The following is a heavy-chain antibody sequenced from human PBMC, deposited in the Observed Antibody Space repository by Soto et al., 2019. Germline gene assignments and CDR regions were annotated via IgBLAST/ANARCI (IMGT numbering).Heavy chain of an antibody. Sequence: SQTLSLTCAISGDNVSSNSSAWNWIRQSPSRGLEWLGRTYYRSQWYTDYAVSVMSRITVTPDTSKNQFSLQLHSVTLEDTAVYYCARAERYYYAYSFDYWGQGILVTVSS. J-gene: IGHJ4*02. CDR3: ARAERYYYAYSFDY. CDR2: TYYRSQWYT. V-gene: IGHV6-1*01. CDR1: GDNVSSNSSA. D-gene: IGHD3-16*01.